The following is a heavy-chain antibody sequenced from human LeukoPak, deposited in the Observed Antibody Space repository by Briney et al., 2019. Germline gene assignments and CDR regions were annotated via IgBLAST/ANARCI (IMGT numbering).Heavy chain of an antibody. CDR3: ARHFGSSGYYSYFDY. CDR1: GGSISSYY. CDR2: IYTSGNT. V-gene: IGHV4-4*07. D-gene: IGHD3-22*01. Sequence: SETLSLTCTVSGGSISSYYWSWIRQPAGKGLEWIGRIYTSGNTNYNPSLKSRVTISVDTSKNQFSLKLSSVTAADTAVYYCARHFGSSGYYSYFDYWGQGTLVTVSS. J-gene: IGHJ4*02.